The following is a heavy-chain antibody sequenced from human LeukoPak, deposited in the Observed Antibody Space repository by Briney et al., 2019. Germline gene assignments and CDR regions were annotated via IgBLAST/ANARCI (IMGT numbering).Heavy chain of an antibody. CDR3: ARVVGFPQRYYFDY. J-gene: IGHJ4*02. CDR1: GGSISSYY. V-gene: IGHV4-59*01. CDR2: IYYSGST. Sequence: SETLSLTCTVSGGSISSYYWSWIRQPPGKGLEWIGYIYYSGSTNYNPSLKSRVTMSVDTSKNQFSLKLSSVAAADTAVYYCARVVGFPQRYYFDYWGQGTLVTVSS. D-gene: IGHD3-10*01.